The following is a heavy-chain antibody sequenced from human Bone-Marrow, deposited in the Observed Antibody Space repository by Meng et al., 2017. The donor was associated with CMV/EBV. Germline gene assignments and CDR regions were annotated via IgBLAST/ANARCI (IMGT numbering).Heavy chain of an antibody. CDR1: GYTFTSYG. V-gene: IGHV1-18*01. J-gene: IGHJ3*02. CDR2: ISGNNGRV. Sequence: ASVKVSCKACGYTFTSYGVSWVRQAPGQGLEWMGWISGNNGRVNSVQKLQGRVTMNIDTSTSTAYMVLRSLRSDDTAVYYWARDFYEYDDSGYYDDTLDIWGQGTMVTVSS. D-gene: IGHD3-22*01. CDR3: ARDFYEYDDSGYYDDTLDI.